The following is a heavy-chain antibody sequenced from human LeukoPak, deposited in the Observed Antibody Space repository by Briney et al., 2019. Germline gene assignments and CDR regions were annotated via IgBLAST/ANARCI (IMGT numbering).Heavy chain of an antibody. D-gene: IGHD3-3*01. CDR2: IRYDGSNK. V-gene: IGHV3-30*02. J-gene: IGHJ4*02. Sequence: GGSLRLSCAVSGFTFSSYGMHWVRQAPGKGLEWVAFIRYDGSNKYYADSVKGRFTISRDNSKNTLYLQMNSLRAEDTAVYYCAKDLVDFWSGILDYWGQGTLVTVSS. CDR3: AKDLVDFWSGILDY. CDR1: GFTFSSYG.